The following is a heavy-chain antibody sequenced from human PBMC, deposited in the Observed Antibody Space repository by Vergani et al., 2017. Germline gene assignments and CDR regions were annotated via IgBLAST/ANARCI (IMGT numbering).Heavy chain of an antibody. CDR2: IYHSGST. V-gene: IGHV4-30-2*01. Sequence: QLQLQESGPGLVKPSQTLSLTCAVSGGSISSGGYSWSWIRQPPGKGLEWIGYIYHSGSTYYNPSLKNRVTISVDTSKNQFSLKLSSVTAADTAVYYCARGYYYDSSGYYSLDSWGQGTLVTVSS. J-gene: IGHJ4*02. CDR1: GGSISSGGYS. CDR3: ARGYYYDSSGYYSLDS. D-gene: IGHD3-22*01.